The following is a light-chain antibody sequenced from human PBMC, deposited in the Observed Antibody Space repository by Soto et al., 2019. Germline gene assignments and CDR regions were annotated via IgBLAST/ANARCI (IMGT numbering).Light chain of an antibody. CDR3: NSYRSSSTLVV. J-gene: IGLJ2*01. CDR1: SSDVGGYDY. CDR2: EVS. V-gene: IGLV2-14*01. Sequence: QSALTQPASVSGSPGQSITISCTGTSSDVGGYDYVSWYQQHPGKAPKLMIYEVSNRPSGVSHRFSGSKSGNTASLTISGLQPEDEADYYCNSYRSSSTLVVFGGGTKLTVL.